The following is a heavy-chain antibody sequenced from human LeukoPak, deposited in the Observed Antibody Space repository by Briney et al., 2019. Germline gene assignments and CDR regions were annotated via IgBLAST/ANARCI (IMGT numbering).Heavy chain of an antibody. V-gene: IGHV4-34*01. CDR1: GGSFSGYY. Sequence: SETLSLTCAVYGGSFSGYYWSWIRQPPGKGLEWIGEINHSGSTNYNPSLKSQVTISVDTSKNQFSLKLSSVTAADTAVYYCARGAGDFWSGYAYYYYYGMDVWGQGTTVTVSS. CDR2: INHSGST. D-gene: IGHD3-3*01. CDR3: ARGAGDFWSGYAYYYYYGMDV. J-gene: IGHJ6*02.